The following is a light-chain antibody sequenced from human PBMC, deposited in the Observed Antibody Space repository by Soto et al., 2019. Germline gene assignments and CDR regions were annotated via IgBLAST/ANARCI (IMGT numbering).Light chain of an antibody. J-gene: IGLJ2*01. V-gene: IGLV7-43*01. CDR1: TGAVTSGYY. CDR2: NTS. CDR3: LLYYGAAGV. Sequence: QAVVTQEPSLTVSPGGTVTLTCASSTGAVTSGYYPNWFQQKPGQAPRALIYNTSTNHSWTPARFSGSLLGGKAALTLSVVQPEDEPAYYCLLYYGAAGVFGGGTKLTVL.